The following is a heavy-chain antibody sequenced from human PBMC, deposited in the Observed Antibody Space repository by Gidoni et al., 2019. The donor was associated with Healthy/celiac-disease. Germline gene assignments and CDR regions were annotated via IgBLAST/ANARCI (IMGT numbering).Heavy chain of an antibody. CDR1: GGSFSGYY. Sequence: QVQLQQWGAGLLKPSETLSLTCAVYGGSFSGYYWSWIRKPPGKGLEWIGEINHRGSTHSTPSLKSRVTISVDTSKNQFSLKLSSVTAADTAVYYCARGGASIAARPNYFQHWGQGTLVTVSS. J-gene: IGHJ1*01. CDR2: INHRGST. D-gene: IGHD6-6*01. CDR3: ARGGASIAARPNYFQH. V-gene: IGHV4-34*01.